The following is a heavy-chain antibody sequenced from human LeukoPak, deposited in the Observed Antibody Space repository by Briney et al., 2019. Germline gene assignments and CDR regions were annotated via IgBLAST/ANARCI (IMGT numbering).Heavy chain of an antibody. Sequence: SVKVSCKASGYTFTGYYMHWVRQAPGQGLEWMGGIIPVSGTANYARKFQDRITITADASTSTAYMELSSLRSEDTAVYYCATYCSSTSCYIWGYYFDYWGQGTLVTV. J-gene: IGHJ4*02. CDR2: IIPVSGTA. CDR1: GYTFTGYY. D-gene: IGHD2-2*01. V-gene: IGHV1-69*13. CDR3: ATYCSSTSCYIWGYYFDY.